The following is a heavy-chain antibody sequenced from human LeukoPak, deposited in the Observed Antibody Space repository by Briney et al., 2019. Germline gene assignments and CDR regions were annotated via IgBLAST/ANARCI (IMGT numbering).Heavy chain of an antibody. V-gene: IGHV4-39*01. CDR3: ARHEALFMITTGRYYFDY. J-gene: IGHJ4*02. CDR2: IYYSGST. D-gene: IGHD3-16*01. CDR1: GGSISSSSYY. Sequence: PSETLSLTCTVPGGSISSSSYYWGWIRQPPGKGLEWIGSIYYSGSTYYNPSLKSRVTISVDTSKNQFSLKLSSVTAADTAVYYCARHEALFMITTGRYYFDYWGQGTLVTVSS.